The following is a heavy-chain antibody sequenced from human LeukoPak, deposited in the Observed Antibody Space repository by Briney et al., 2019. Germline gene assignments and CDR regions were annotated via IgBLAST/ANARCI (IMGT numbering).Heavy chain of an antibody. CDR3: ARGFRGPNFDY. D-gene: IGHD3-10*01. V-gene: IGHV4-38-2*02. J-gene: IGHJ4*02. CDR2: IHHSGST. Sequence: SETLSLTCTVSGYSISSGYYWGWIRQTPGKGLEWIGSIHHSGSTDYNPSLKSRVTISLDMSKNQFSLKLSSVTAADTAVYYCARGFRGPNFDYWGQGTLVTVSS. CDR1: GYSISSGYY.